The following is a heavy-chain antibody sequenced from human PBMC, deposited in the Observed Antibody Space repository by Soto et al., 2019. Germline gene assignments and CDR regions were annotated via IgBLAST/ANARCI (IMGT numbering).Heavy chain of an antibody. CDR3: ARDDWNDVSINFDY. CDR2: INGGNGKT. V-gene: IGHV1-3*01. D-gene: IGHD1-1*01. Sequence: QVQLVQSGAEVKKPGASVKVSCKASGYTFTNYAMHWVRQAPGQRLEWMGWINGGNGKTKYSQQFRGRVTITRDTSASTAYLELSSLRSEDTAVYFCARDDWNDVSINFDYWGQGTLVTVSS. J-gene: IGHJ4*02. CDR1: GYTFTNYA.